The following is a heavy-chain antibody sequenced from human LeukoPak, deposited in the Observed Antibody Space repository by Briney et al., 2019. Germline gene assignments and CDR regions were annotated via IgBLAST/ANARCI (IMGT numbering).Heavy chain of an antibody. J-gene: IGHJ4*02. CDR1: GFIFSSHG. CDR3: LRGDRRDY. V-gene: IGHV3-21*06. Sequence: GSLRLSCAASGFIFSSHGMNWVRQAPGKGLEWVSSIDSSGGYMFYADSVKGRFIISRDNAKDSLYLQMNSLRVEDTAVYYCLRGDRRDYWGQGTLVTVSS. CDR2: IDSSGGYM.